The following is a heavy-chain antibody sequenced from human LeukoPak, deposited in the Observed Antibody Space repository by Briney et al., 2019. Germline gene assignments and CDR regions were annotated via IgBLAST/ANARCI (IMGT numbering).Heavy chain of an antibody. V-gene: IGHV3-33*01. Sequence: PGRSLRLSCAAPGFIFSNYGMNWVRQAPGKGLEWVAGIWYDGSKKYYADSVKGRFTISRDDSKNTVYVQMNSLRAEDTAVYYCARDYSYSAFDWRGQGTLVTVSS. CDR1: GFIFSNYG. D-gene: IGHD5-18*01. CDR2: IWYDGSKK. CDR3: ARDYSYSAFDW. J-gene: IGHJ4*02.